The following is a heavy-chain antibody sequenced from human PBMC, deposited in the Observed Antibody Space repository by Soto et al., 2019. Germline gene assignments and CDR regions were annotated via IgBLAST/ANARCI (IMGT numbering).Heavy chain of an antibody. CDR1: GFTRSECS. V-gene: IGHV3-23*01. Sequence: GSLRLSCDASGFTRSECSMNWVRQTPGKGLEWVSDITDRSASTYYADSVKGRFTISRDNSKSTLYLQMNSLRAEDTALYYCAKGRSYYYYYGVDVWGQGTTVTVSS. CDR3: AKGRSYYYYYGVDV. CDR2: ITDRSAST. J-gene: IGHJ6*02.